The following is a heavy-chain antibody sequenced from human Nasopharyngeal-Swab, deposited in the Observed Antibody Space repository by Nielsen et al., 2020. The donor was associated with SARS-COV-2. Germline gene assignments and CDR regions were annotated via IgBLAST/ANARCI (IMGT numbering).Heavy chain of an antibody. CDR3: AKANTRDFDY. CDR2: IHIDGSST. CDR1: GFTFSSYW. V-gene: IGHV3-74*01. Sequence: GESLKISCTASGFTFSSYWMHWVRQAPGKGLVWVSRIHIDGSSTSYGDSVKGRFTISRDNSRKTLYLQMNSLRAEGTAVYHCAKANTRDFDYWGQGTLVTVSS. J-gene: IGHJ4*02.